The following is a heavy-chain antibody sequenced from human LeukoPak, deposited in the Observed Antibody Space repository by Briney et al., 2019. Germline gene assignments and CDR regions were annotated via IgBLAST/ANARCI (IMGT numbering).Heavy chain of an antibody. V-gene: IGHV3-73*01. J-gene: IGHJ4*02. CDR2: IRSEANSYST. Sequence: AGGSLRLSCAAAGCTFSGSTTRWVRQASGKRLGWVGRIRSEANSYSTAYAPSVEGRSTISRDDSKNTAYLQTNSLKTEDTAVYYCTRLIEDCSGGSCYGPDYWGQGTLVTVSS. CDR3: TRLIEDCSGGSCYGPDY. CDR1: GCTFSGST. D-gene: IGHD2-15*01.